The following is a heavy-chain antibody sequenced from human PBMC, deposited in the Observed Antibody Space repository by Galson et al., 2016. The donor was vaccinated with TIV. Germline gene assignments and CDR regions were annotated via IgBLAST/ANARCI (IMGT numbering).Heavy chain of an antibody. Sequence: QSGAEVKKPGESLTISCKHSRYRFTNYWISWVRQMPEKGLEWMGRIAPSDSYTNYSPSFQGHVTISIDKSVNTAYLQWSALKASDTAMYYCARESHTENWFDPWGQGTLVIVSS. J-gene: IGHJ5*02. CDR3: ARESHTENWFDP. V-gene: IGHV5-10-1*01. D-gene: IGHD2-8*02. CDR1: RYRFTNYW. CDR2: IAPSDSYT.